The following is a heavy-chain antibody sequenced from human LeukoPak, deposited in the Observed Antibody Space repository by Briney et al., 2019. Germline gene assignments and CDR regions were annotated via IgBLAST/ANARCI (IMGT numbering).Heavy chain of an antibody. J-gene: IGHJ4*02. Sequence: GESLKISCAASGFTVSSNYMSWVRQAPGKGLEWVSVIYSGDSTYYADSVKGRFTISRDNSKNTLYLQMNSLRAEDTAVYYCASLSPLYYDSSGYSYWGQGTLVTVSS. D-gene: IGHD3-22*01. CDR2: IYSGDST. V-gene: IGHV3-53*01. CDR1: GFTVSSNY. CDR3: ASLSPLYYDSSGYSY.